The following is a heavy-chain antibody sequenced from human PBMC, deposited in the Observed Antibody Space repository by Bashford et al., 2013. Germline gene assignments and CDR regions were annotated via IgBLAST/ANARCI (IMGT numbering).Heavy chain of an antibody. CDR2: INAGNGNT. CDR1: GYTFTSYA. V-gene: IGHV1-3*01. D-gene: IGHD3-3*01. CDR3: ARDKGEMGVTIYDDMDV. J-gene: IGHJ6*02. Sequence: VASVKVSCKASGYTFTSYAMHWVRQAPGQRLEWMGWINAGNGNTEYSWKFQGRVTFTRDTAASTAYMELSSLRSEDTAVYYCARDKGEMGVTIYDDMDVWGQGTTVTVSS.